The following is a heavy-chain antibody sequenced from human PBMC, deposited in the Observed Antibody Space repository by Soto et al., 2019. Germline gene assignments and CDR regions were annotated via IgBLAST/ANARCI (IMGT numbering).Heavy chain of an antibody. J-gene: IGHJ4*02. CDR3: ARDRKIYYDSSGYSFDY. Sequence: ASVKVSCKASGYTFTSYGISWVRQAPGQGLEWMGWISAYNGNTNYAQKLQGRVTMTADTSTSTAYMELRSLRSDDTAVYYCARDRKIYYDSSGYSFDYWGQGTLVTVSS. CDR2: ISAYNGNT. D-gene: IGHD3-22*01. V-gene: IGHV1-18*04. CDR1: GYTFTSYG.